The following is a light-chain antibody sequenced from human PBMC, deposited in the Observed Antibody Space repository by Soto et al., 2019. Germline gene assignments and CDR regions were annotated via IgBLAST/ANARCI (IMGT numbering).Light chain of an antibody. J-gene: IGLJ1*01. CDR1: ISDVRGYNY. Sequence: QSSRTQPASVSGSPGQSITISCTGTISDVRGYNYVSWYQQHPGKAPKLMIYEVSNRPSGVSNRFSGSKSGNTASLTISGLQAEEEADYYCGSYTSSSTLSSVFGTGTKVTVL. V-gene: IGLV2-14*01. CDR3: GSYTSSSTLSSV. CDR2: EVS.